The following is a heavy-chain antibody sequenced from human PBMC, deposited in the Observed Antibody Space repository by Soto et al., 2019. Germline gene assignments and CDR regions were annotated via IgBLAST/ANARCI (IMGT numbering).Heavy chain of an antibody. D-gene: IGHD6-13*01. CDR1: GFTFSSYG. CDR2: ISYDGSNK. J-gene: IGHJ6*02. Sequence: QVPLVESGGGVVQPGRSLRLSCAASGFTFSSYGMHWVRQAPGKGLEWVAVISYDGSNKYYADSVKGRFTISRDNSKNTLYLQMNSLRAEDTAVYYCAKDAVGAAAGHYYYGMDVWGQGTTVTVSS. CDR3: AKDAVGAAAGHYYYGMDV. V-gene: IGHV3-30*18.